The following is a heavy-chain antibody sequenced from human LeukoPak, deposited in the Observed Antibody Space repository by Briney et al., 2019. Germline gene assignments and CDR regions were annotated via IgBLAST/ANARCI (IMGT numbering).Heavy chain of an antibody. V-gene: IGHV4-38-2*02. CDR1: GYFSSRDYY. J-gene: IGHJ1*01. CDR2: IYHSGST. Sequence: SETLSLTCTVSGYFSSRDYYWGWIRQPPGKGLEWIGSIYHSGSTYYNPSLKSRVTISVDTSKNQFSLKLSSVTAADTAVYYCARAGNGEYFQHWGQGTLVTVSS. CDR3: ARAGNGEYFQH.